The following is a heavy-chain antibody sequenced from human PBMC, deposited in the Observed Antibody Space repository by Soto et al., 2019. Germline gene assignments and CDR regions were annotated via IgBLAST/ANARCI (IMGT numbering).Heavy chain of an antibody. CDR1: GCSISSYY. D-gene: IGHD3-10*01. Sequence: PXETLSLTCTVAGCSISSYYWSWIRQPPGKGLEWIGYIYYSGSTNYNPSLKSRVTISVDTSKNQFSLKLSSVTAADTAVYYCARVLYYYGSGSHYGMDVWGQGTTVTVSS. CDR3: ARVLYYYGSGSHYGMDV. J-gene: IGHJ6*02. V-gene: IGHV4-59*01. CDR2: IYYSGST.